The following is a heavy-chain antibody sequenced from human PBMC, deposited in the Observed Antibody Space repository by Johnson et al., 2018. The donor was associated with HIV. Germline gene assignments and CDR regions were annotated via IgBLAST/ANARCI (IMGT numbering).Heavy chain of an antibody. J-gene: IGHJ3*02. CDR2: ISSSGSNI. CDR1: GFTFDDYA. V-gene: IGHV3-48*03. CDR3: ASPRWLVPHDAFDI. D-gene: IGHD6-19*01. Sequence: VQLVESGGGFVQPGRSLRLSCAASGFTFDDYAMHWVRQAPGKGLEWVSYISSSGSNIYYADSVKGRFTISRDNAKNSLYLQMNSLRAEDTAVYYCASPRWLVPHDAFDIWGQGTLVTVSS.